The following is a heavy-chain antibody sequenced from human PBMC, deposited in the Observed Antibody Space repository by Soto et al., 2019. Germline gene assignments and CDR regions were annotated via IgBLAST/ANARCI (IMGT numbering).Heavy chain of an antibody. CDR1: GFTFSSYW. V-gene: IGHV3-7*01. CDR2: IKQDGSEK. CDR3: ARDLTYSSSWYHYFDY. Sequence: GGSLRLSCAASGFTFSSYWMSWVRQAPGKGLEWVANIKQDGSEKYYVDSVKGRFTISRDNAKNSLYLQMNSLRAEDTAVYYCARDLTYSSSWYHYFDYWGQGTLVTVSS. D-gene: IGHD6-13*01. J-gene: IGHJ4*02.